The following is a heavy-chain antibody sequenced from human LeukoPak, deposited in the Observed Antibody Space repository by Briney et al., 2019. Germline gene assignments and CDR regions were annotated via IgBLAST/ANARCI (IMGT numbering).Heavy chain of an antibody. V-gene: IGHV4-59*08. J-gene: IGHJ4*02. CDR3: ARSGELLRFDY. CDR2: IYYSGST. CDR1: GGSISSYY. D-gene: IGHD1-26*01. Sequence: SETLSLTCTVSGGSISSYYWSWIRQPPGKGLEWIGYIYYSGSTNYNPSLKSRVTISVDTSKNQFSLKLSSVTAADTAVYYCARSGELLRFDYWGQGTLVTVSS.